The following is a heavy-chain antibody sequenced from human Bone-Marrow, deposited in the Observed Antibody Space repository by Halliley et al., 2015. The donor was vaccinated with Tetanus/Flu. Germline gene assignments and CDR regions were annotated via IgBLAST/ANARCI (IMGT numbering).Heavy chain of an antibody. CDR1: GFTFTNYA. J-gene: IGHJ4*02. V-gene: IGHV3-23*04. CDR3: AKEKELYLPYDY. D-gene: IGHD3-10*01. CDR2: ISDSGVHT. Sequence: QLVQSGGGLVQPGGSPRLSCAASGFTFTNYALSWVHQAPGKGLEWVSAISDSGVHTYYADSVRGRFTVSRDNSKSTLYLQMSSLRAEDTALYYCAKEKELYLPYDYWGQGALVTVSS.